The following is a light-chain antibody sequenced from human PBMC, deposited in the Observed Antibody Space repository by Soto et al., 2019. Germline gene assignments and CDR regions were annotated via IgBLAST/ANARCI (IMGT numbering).Light chain of an antibody. V-gene: IGKV3D-20*02. CDR2: AAS. Sequence: EIVLPQSPSPLSLSPGERAPLPGRASQSLTSNPLPWYQKNPGQAPRLLIFAASRRPPDTPDRFSGSGSGTDFPPTISSLDPDDFAVYYCQQRADWPWTFGQGPKVDI. CDR1: QSLTSNP. CDR3: QQRADWPWT. J-gene: IGKJ1*01.